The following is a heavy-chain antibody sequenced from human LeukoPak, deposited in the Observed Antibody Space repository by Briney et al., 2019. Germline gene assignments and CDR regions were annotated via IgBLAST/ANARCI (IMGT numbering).Heavy chain of an antibody. V-gene: IGHV3-23*01. J-gene: IGHJ4*02. D-gene: IGHD3-10*01. CDR1: GFTFSTYA. Sequence: TGGSLRLSCAPSGFTFSTYAMTWVRQAPGKGLEWVSAVSGSGGSTYYADSVKGRFTISRHNSKNTLYLQMNSLRAEDTAVYYCAKGALYGSGSYFDYWGQGTLVTVSS. CDR2: VSGSGGST. CDR3: AKGALYGSGSYFDY.